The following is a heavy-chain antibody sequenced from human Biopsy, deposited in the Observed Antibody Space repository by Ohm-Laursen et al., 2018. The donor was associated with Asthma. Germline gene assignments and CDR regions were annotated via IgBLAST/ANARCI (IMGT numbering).Heavy chain of an antibody. D-gene: IGHD3-22*01. J-gene: IGHJ4*02. CDR2: IYSCGDT. V-gene: IGHV4-30-4*01. CDR1: GGSISSDDYY. Sequence: TLSLTCTVSGGSISSDDYYWSWIRQAPGKGLEWIEYIYSCGDTYYSPSLKSRVSISLDTSKNQFSLRLTSVTAADTAVYYCARERAMISETGGQGTLVTVSS. CDR3: ARERAMISET.